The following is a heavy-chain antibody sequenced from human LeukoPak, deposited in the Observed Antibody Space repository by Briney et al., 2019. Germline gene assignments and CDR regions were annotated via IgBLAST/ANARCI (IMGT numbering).Heavy chain of an antibody. V-gene: IGHV7-4-1*02. Sequence: ASVKVSCKASGYTFSGNAINWVRQAPGQGLEWLGWINTNTGNPTYAQGFTGRFVLSLDTSVRTAYLQISSLKADDTAVYYCARDIPLGESFPTRFDPWGQGTLVTVSS. J-gene: IGHJ5*02. CDR2: INTNTGNP. CDR1: GYTFSGNA. D-gene: IGHD3-10*01. CDR3: ARDIPLGESFPTRFDP.